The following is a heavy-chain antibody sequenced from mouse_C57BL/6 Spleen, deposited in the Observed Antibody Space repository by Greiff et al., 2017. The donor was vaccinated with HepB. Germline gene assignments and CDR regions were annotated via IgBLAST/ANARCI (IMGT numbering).Heavy chain of an antibody. CDR1: GYAFSSSW. CDR3: ARWEYYGSSYVDWYFDV. D-gene: IGHD1-1*01. V-gene: IGHV1-82*01. J-gene: IGHJ1*03. Sequence: VQLQQSGPELVKPGASVKISCKASGYAFSSSWMNWVKQRPGKGLEWLGRIYPGDGDTNYSGKFKGKATLTADKSSSTAYMQLSSLTSEDSAVYFCARWEYYGSSYVDWYFDVWGTGTTVTVSS. CDR2: IYPGDGDT.